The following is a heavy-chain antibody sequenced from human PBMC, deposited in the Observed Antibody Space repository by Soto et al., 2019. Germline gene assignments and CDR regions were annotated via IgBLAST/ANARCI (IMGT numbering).Heavy chain of an antibody. CDR3: ARRVDYYYGTDV. CDR2: ISYDGTNI. Sequence: GGSLRLSCAASGFTFSSRGMHWVRQTPGKGLEWVAVISYDGTNIYYADSVKGRFTISRDNSKNTLYLEMNNLRAEDTAIYYCARRVDYYYGTDVWGQGTTVTVSS. J-gene: IGHJ6*02. CDR1: GFTFSSRG. V-gene: IGHV3-30*03.